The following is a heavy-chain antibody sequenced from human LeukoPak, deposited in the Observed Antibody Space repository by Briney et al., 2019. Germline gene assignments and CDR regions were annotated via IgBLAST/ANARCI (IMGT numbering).Heavy chain of an antibody. Sequence: PSETLSLTCIVSGGSIRNYNNYWGWIRQPPGKGLEWIGSVYYTGSTYYNPSLQSRITVSVDTSKNQFSLKLSSVTAADTAVYYCARWGSATWYYYGMDVWGQGTTVTVSS. CDR3: ARWGSATWYYYGMDV. CDR2: VYYTGST. V-gene: IGHV4-39*07. CDR1: GGSIRNYNNY. D-gene: IGHD3-16*01. J-gene: IGHJ6*02.